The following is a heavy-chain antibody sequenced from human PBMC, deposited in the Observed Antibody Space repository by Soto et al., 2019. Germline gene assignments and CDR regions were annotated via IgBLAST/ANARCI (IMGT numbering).Heavy chain of an antibody. J-gene: IGHJ4*02. V-gene: IGHV4-59*08. CDR3: ARRYGGNLDY. Sequence: QVQLQESGPGLVKPSETLSLTCTVSGGSISNFYWSWIRQPPGKGLEWIGYIYYSGSTNYNPSLKRRVTLSVDTSKNQFSLKLSSVTAADTAVYFCARRYGGNLDYWGQGTLVTVSS. CDR2: IYYSGST. CDR1: GGSISNFY. D-gene: IGHD1-26*01.